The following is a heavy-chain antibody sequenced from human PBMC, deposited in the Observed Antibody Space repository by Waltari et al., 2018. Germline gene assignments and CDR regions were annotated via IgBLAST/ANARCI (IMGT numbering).Heavy chain of an antibody. CDR3: ARDQGLGYCSGGSCYTHYFDY. D-gene: IGHD2-15*01. Sequence: QVQLQESGPGLVKPSETLSLTCTVSGGSISSHYWSWIRQPPGKGLEWIGYIYYSGSTNYNPSRKSRVTISVDTSKNQFSLKLSSVTAADTAVYYCARDQGLGYCSGGSCYTHYFDYWGQGTLVTVSS. J-gene: IGHJ4*02. CDR2: IYYSGST. CDR1: GGSISSHY. V-gene: IGHV4-59*11.